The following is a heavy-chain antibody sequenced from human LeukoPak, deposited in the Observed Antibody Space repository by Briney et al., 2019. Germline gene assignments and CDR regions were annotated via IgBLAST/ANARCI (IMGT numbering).Heavy chain of an antibody. V-gene: IGHV3-30*03. CDR2: ISYDESDK. J-gene: IGHJ3*02. CDR1: GFTFSSYW. Sequence: GGSLRLSRVASGFTFSSYWMGWVRQAPGKGLEWVAVISYDESDKYYADSVKGRFTISRDNSKNTLYLQMNSLRPEDTAVYYCARDYARITMIVVVIDDAFDIWGQGTMVTVSS. CDR3: ARDYARITMIVVVIDDAFDI. D-gene: IGHD3-22*01.